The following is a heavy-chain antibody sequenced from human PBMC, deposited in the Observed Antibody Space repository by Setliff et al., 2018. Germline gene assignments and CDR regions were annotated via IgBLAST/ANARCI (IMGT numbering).Heavy chain of an antibody. D-gene: IGHD2-15*01. V-gene: IGHV3-30*02. CDR3: ARGVVVVVAATSNYFDP. Sequence: GGSLRLSCAASGFTFSSYGMHWVRQAPGKGLEWVAFIRYDGSNKDYADSVKGRFTISRDNSKNAWYRQMNSLRAEDSAEYYCARGVVVVVAATSNYFDPWGQGTLGTVSS. CDR2: IRYDGSNK. J-gene: IGHJ5*02. CDR1: GFTFSSYG.